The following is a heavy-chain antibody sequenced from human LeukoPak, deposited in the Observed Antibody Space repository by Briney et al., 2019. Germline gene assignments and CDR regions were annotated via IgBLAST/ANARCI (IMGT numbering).Heavy chain of an antibody. CDR2: TSESGGST. CDR1: GFTFSSYA. J-gene: IGHJ4*02. Sequence: GGSLRLSCEASGFTFSSYAMGWVRQAPGKGLEWVSVTSESGGSTHYADSVKGRFTIYRDNSKNTLYLQMNSLRAEDTAVYYCAKDGDDIVVVVAATPNYFDYWGQGTLVTVSS. D-gene: IGHD2-15*01. CDR3: AKDGDDIVVVVAATPNYFDY. V-gene: IGHV3-23*01.